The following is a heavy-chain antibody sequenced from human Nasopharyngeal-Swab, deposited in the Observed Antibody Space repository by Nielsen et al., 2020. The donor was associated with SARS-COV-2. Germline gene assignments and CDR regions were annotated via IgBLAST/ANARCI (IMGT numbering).Heavy chain of an antibody. V-gene: IGHV1-3*01. J-gene: IGHJ5*02. CDR1: GYTFTSYA. CDR2: INAGNGNT. Sequence: APVKVSCKASGYTFTSYAMHWVRQAPGQRLEWMGWINAGNGNTKYSQKFQGRVTITRDTSASTAYMELSSLRSEDTAVYYCAREAVVVVGYWFDPWGQGTLVTVSS. D-gene: IGHD2-15*01. CDR3: AREAVVVVGYWFDP.